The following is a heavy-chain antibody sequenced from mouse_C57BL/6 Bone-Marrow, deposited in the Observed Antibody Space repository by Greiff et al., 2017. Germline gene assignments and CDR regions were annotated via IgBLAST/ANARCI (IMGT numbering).Heavy chain of an antibody. J-gene: IGHJ2*01. D-gene: IGHD1-1*01. CDR1: GYAFSSSW. Sequence: QVQLKESGPELVKPGASVKISCKASGYAFSSSWMNWVKQRPGTGLEWIGRIYPGDGDTNYNGKFKGKATLTADKSSSTAYMQLSSLTSEDSAVYFCRITTVVADFDYWGQGTTLTVSS. V-gene: IGHV1-82*01. CDR3: RITTVVADFDY. CDR2: IYPGDGDT.